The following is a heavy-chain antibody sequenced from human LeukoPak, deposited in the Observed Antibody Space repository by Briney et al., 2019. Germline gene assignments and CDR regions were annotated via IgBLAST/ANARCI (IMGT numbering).Heavy chain of an antibody. CDR3: AREVDY. J-gene: IGHJ4*02. V-gene: IGHV3-30-3*01. CDR1: GFTFSSYA. Sequence: GGSLRLSCAASGFTFSSYAMHWVRQAPGKGLEWVAVISYDGSNKYYADSVKGRFTISRDNSKNTLYLQMNSLRAEDTAVYYCAREVDYWGQGTLVTVSS. CDR2: ISYDGSNK.